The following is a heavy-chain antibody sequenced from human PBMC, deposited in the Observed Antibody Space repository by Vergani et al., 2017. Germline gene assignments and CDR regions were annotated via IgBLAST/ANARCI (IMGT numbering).Heavy chain of an antibody. CDR2: INTNTGNP. V-gene: IGHV7-4-1*02. CDR1: GYIFTSYA. D-gene: IGHD3-10*01. Sequence: QVQLVQSGSELKKPGASVKVSCKASGYIFTSYAMNWVRQAPGQGLEWMGWINTNTGNPTYAQGFTGRFVCSLDTAVSTAYLQISSLKAEDTAVYYCWRGQKGHCYASVSYNDYWGQGALVTVSS. CDR3: WRGQKGHCYASVSYNDY. J-gene: IGHJ4*02.